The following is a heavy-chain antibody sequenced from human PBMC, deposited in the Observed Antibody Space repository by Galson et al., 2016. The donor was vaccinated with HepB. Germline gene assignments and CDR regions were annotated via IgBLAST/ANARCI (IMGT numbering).Heavy chain of an antibody. CDR2: IYYSGST. CDR3: ARETLQLVNWYFDL. D-gene: IGHD4-11*01. V-gene: IGHV4-31*03. J-gene: IGHJ2*01. Sequence: TLSLTCTVSGGSISSGGYYWSWIRQHPGKGLEWIGYIYYSGSTYYNTSLKSRVTISVDTSKDQFSLKLSSVTAADTAVYYCARETLQLVNWYFDLWGRGTLVTVSS. CDR1: GGSISSGGYY.